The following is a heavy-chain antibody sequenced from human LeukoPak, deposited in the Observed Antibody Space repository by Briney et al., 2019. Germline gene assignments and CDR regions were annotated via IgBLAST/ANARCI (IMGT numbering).Heavy chain of an antibody. J-gene: IGHJ3*02. CDR3: ARSRVIVDAFDI. CDR1: GFIFDNYA. V-gene: IGHV3-48*03. D-gene: IGHD2-21*01. Sequence: GGSLRLSCAASGFIFDNYAMNWVRQAPGKGLEWIAYISSVCTMYYSDSVKARFTISRDNGDNSLSLQMNSLRAGDTALYYCARSRVIVDAFDIWGQGTMVTVSS. CDR2: ISSVCTM.